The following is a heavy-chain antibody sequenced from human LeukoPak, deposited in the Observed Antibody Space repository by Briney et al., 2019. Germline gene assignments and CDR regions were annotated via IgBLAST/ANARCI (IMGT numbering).Heavy chain of an antibody. V-gene: IGHV3-30*04. D-gene: IGHD5-18*01. CDR2: ISYDGRNK. CDR3: ARLRRAWIERWWVGRRHACDM. CDR1: GFTFSSYA. Sequence: GRSLRLSCAASGFTFSSYAMHWVRQAPGKGLEGVAGISYDGRNKYYADSVKGRFTISRDNSKNTLYLQMNSLRAEDTAVCYCARLRRAWIERWWVGRRHACDMGREGTMLTVSS. J-gene: IGHJ3*02.